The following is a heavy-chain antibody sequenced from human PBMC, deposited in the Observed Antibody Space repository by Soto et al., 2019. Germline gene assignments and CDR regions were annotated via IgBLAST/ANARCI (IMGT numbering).Heavy chain of an antibody. J-gene: IGHJ4*02. D-gene: IGHD3-10*01. Sequence: GGSLRLSCVASGFTFSDYAMSWVRQAPGKGLERVSLISGSGAATYYADSVKGRFTISIDNSKNTLYLQMNSLRAEDTAIYYCAKGLFYGYLVYWGQGTQVTVSS. CDR2: ISGSGAAT. V-gene: IGHV3-23*01. CDR3: AKGLFYGYLVY. CDR1: GFTFSDYA.